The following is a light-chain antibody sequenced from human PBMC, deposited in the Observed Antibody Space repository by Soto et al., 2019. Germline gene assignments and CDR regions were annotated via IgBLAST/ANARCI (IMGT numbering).Light chain of an antibody. Sequence: SYDLTQPSAVSVSPGQTARITCSGDVMAKKYVRWFQQKPGQAPMLVIYKDSERPSGIPERFSGSRSGTTVTLTISGAQVEDEAEYYCYFVAYNTFGVFGTGTEVTVL. J-gene: IGLJ1*01. CDR2: KDS. V-gene: IGLV3-27*01. CDR1: VMAKKY. CDR3: YFVAYNTFGV.